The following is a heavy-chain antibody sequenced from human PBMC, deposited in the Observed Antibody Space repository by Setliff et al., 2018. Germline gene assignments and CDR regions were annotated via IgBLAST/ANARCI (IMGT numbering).Heavy chain of an antibody. CDR1: GGAFSNYG. Sequence: SVKVSCKASGGAFSNYGITWVRQAPGQGLEWMGGIIPIFGTTTYAQKFQGRVTITTDESTSTGYMELSSLRSEDTAVYFCARESGVVVTTTNYYYYMDVWGEGTTVTSP. D-gene: IGHD2-21*02. J-gene: IGHJ6*03. CDR2: IIPIFGTT. CDR3: ARESGVVVTTTNYYYYMDV. V-gene: IGHV1-69*05.